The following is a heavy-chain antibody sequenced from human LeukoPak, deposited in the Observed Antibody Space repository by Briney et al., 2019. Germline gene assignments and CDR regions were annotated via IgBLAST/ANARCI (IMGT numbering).Heavy chain of an antibody. CDR3: ARSYGDYVNFDY. Sequence: PSETLSLTCTVSGGSISSYYWSWIRQPPGKGLEWIGYIYYSGSTTYNPSPKSRVTMSVDTSKNKFSLRLSSVTAADTAVYYCARSYGDYVNFDYWGQGTLVTVSS. V-gene: IGHV4-59*01. D-gene: IGHD4-17*01. CDR1: GGSISSYY. CDR2: IYYSGST. J-gene: IGHJ4*02.